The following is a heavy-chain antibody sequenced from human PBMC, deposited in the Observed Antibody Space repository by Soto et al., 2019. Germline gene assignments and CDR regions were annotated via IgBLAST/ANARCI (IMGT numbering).Heavy chain of an antibody. CDR2: IYPPDSDT. CDR1: GYPFTTYW. D-gene: IGHD6-13*01. Sequence: PGESLKISCQISGYPFTTYWIGWVRQMPGKGLEWMGKIYPPDSDTRYSPSFQGQVTMSVDKSISTAYLQWSSLKASDTAMYYCARQGISWSIDYWGQGTLVTVSS. V-gene: IGHV5-51*01. J-gene: IGHJ4*02. CDR3: ARQGISWSIDY.